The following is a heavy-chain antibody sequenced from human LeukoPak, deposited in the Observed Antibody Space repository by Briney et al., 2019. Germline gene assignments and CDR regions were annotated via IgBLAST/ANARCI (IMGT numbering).Heavy chain of an antibody. CDR3: ARDPSGWAGYFDF. CDR1: GGSISSYY. CDR2: ISYSGST. V-gene: IGHV4-59*01. D-gene: IGHD6-19*01. Sequence: SETLSLACTVSGGSISSYYWSWIRQPPGKGLEWVGFISYSGSTNYNPSLKSRVTISVDTSKNQFSLKLSSVTAADTAVYYCARDPSGWAGYFDFWGQGTLVTVSS. J-gene: IGHJ4*02.